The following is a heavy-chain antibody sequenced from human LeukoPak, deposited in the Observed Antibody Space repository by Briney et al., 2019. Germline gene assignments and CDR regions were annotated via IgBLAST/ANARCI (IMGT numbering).Heavy chain of an antibody. CDR1: GGSFSGYY. J-gene: IGHJ5*02. CDR2: INHSGGT. V-gene: IGHV4-34*01. D-gene: IGHD3-22*01. CDR3: AREGDPYYHDSSGYYNNWFDP. Sequence: SETLSLTCAVYGGSFSGYYWSWIRQPPGKGLEWIGEINHSGGTNHNPSLKSRVTISVDTSKNQFSLKLSSVTAADTAVYYCAREGDPYYHDSSGYYNNWFDPWGQGTLVTVSS.